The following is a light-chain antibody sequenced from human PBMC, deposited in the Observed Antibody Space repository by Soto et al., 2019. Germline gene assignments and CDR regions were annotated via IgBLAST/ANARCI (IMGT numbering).Light chain of an antibody. V-gene: IGLV1-40*01. CDR1: SSHIGAGYD. CDR2: GNS. J-gene: IGLJ2*01. CDR3: QSYDSSLSGVV. Sequence: QSVLTQPPSVSGAPGQRVTLSCTGSSSHIGAGYDVHWYQQLPGTAPKLLIYGNSNRPSGVPDRFSGSKSGTSASLAITGLQAEDEADYYCQSYDSSLSGVVFGGGTKRTVL.